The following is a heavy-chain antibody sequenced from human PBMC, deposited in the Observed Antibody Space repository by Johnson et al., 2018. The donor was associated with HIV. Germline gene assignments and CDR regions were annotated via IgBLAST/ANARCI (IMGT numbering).Heavy chain of an antibody. CDR2: IKSKTDGGTT. CDR3: TTEILVLAFDI. D-gene: IGHD2-8*02. Sequence: VQLVESGGGLVKPGGSLRLSCAASGFTFSNAWMSWVRQAPGKGLAWVGRIKSKTDGGTTDYAAPVKGRLTISSDDSKNTLYLQMNSLKTEDTAVYYCTTEILVLAFDIWGQGTMVTVSS. J-gene: IGHJ3*02. V-gene: IGHV3-15*01. CDR1: GFTFSNAW.